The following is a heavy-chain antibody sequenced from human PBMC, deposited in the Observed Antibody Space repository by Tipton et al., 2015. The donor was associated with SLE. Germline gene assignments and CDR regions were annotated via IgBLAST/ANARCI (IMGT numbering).Heavy chain of an antibody. CDR1: GGSVSSYY. CDR2: MYYTGNS. Sequence: LRLSCTVSGGSVSSYYWGWIRQPPGKGLEWIGYMYYTGNSNYNPSLRSRVTISLDTSKNQFSLKVTSVTAADTAVYYCARVLGAYGNYYYYYMDVWGKGTTVTISS. D-gene: IGHD3-16*01. CDR3: ARVLGAYGNYYYYYMDV. J-gene: IGHJ6*03. V-gene: IGHV4-59*02.